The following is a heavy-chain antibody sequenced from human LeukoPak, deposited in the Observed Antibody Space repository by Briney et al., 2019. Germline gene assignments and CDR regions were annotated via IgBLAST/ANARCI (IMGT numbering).Heavy chain of an antibody. V-gene: IGHV4-59*08. CDR3: ARWSAAMGRYYFDY. J-gene: IGHJ4*02. CDR2: IYYSGST. D-gene: IGHD2-2*01. CDR1: GGSISSYY. Sequence: PSETLSLTCTVSGGSISSYYLSWIRQPPGKGLEWIGYIYYSGSTNYNPSLKSRVTISVDTSKNQFSLKLSSVTAADTAVYYCARWSAAMGRYYFDYWGQGTLVTVSS.